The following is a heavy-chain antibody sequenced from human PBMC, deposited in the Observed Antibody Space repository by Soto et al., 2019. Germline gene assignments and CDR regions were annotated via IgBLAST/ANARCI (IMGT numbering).Heavy chain of an antibody. V-gene: IGHV3-7*01. CDR2: IKGSGSKK. CDR3: AKDSGIAAASEFDY. J-gene: IGHJ4*02. Sequence: GSLRFSCAASGFTFSSFWMSWVRQFPGKGLEWVANIKGSGSKKYYADSVKGRFTISRDNSKNTLYLQMNSLRAEDTAVYYCAKDSGIAAASEFDYWGQGTLVTVSS. D-gene: IGHD6-13*01. CDR1: GFTFSSFW.